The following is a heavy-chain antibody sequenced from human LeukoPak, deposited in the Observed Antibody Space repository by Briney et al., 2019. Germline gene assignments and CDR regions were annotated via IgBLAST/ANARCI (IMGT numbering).Heavy chain of an antibody. D-gene: IGHD2-2*01. CDR3: ARDFALGVVGY. V-gene: IGHV1-69*04. CDR2: IIPILGIA. CDR1: GGTFSSYA. Sequence: GSSVKVSCKASGGTFSSYAISWVRQAPGQGLEWMGRIIPILGIANYAQKFQGRVTITADKSTSTAYMELSSLRSEDTAVYYCARDFALGVVGYWGQGTLVTVSS. J-gene: IGHJ4*02.